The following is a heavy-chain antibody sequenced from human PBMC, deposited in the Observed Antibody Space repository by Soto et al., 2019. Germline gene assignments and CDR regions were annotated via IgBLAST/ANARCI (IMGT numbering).Heavy chain of an antibody. CDR3: ARANERGAGYYYYGMDV. V-gene: IGHV1-69*13. Sequence: SVKVSCKASGGTFSSYAISWVRQAPGQGLEWMGGIIPIFGTANYAQKFQGRVTITADESTSTAYMELSSLRSEDTAVYYCARANERGAGYYYYGMDVWGQGTTVTVSS. J-gene: IGHJ6*02. D-gene: IGHD1-1*01. CDR1: GGTFSSYA. CDR2: IIPIFGTA.